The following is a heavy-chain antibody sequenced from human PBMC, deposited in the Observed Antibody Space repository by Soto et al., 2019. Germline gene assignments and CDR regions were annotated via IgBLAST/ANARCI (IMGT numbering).Heavy chain of an antibody. CDR2: IYYSGTT. D-gene: IGHD6-19*01. Sequence: QLQLQESGPGLVKPSETLSLTCTVSGDSISRRIYYWGWIRQPPGKGMEWIGNIYYSGTTHYNPSLARRVTISVDTSKNQFALKLTSGTAADTAVYYCARRKAVDGTLEYYFDYWGQGTLVTVSS. CDR3: ARRKAVDGTLEYYFDY. V-gene: IGHV4-39*01. J-gene: IGHJ4*02. CDR1: GDSISRRIYY.